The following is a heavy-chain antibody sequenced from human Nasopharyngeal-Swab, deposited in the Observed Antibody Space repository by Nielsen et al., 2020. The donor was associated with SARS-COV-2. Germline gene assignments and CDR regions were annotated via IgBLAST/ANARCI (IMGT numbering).Heavy chain of an antibody. CDR1: GGSFSVYY. V-gene: IGHV4-34*01. CDR3: ARGPGMVRGALPLYYYYYHMDV. CDR2: INHSGST. Sequence: SQTLSLTSAVYGGSFSVYYWSWIRQPPRRGLGWIGEINHSGSTNYNPSLKSRVTISVDTSKNQSSLKLSSVTAADTAVYYCARGPGMVRGALPLYYYYYHMDVWGKGTTVTVSS. D-gene: IGHD3-10*01. J-gene: IGHJ6*03.